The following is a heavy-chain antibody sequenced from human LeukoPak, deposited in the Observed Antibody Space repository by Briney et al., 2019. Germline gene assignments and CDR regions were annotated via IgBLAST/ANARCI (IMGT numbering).Heavy chain of an antibody. Sequence: SETLSLTCTVSGDSVTYYYWSWIRQPAGKGLEWIGRIFHSGDNNYNPSLKSRVTISVDTSKNQFSLKLSSVTAADTAVYYCARGLANYYGSGSYYRLWGQGTLVTVSS. J-gene: IGHJ4*02. CDR2: IFHSGDN. CDR1: GDSVTYYY. CDR3: ARGLANYYGSGSYYRL. V-gene: IGHV4-4*07. D-gene: IGHD3-10*01.